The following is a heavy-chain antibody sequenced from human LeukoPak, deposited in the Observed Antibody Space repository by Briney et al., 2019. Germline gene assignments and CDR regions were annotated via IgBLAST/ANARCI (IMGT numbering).Heavy chain of an antibody. CDR3: ARVYCSDGSCFFDY. Sequence: PSETLSLTCTVSGGSISSGGYYWSWIRQHPGKGLECIGYIYYNGSTYYNPSLKSRVTISVDTSKNQFSLKLSSVTAADTALYYCARVYCSDGSCFFDYWGQGTLVTVSS. D-gene: IGHD2-15*01. CDR2: IYYNGST. J-gene: IGHJ4*02. CDR1: GGSISSGGYY. V-gene: IGHV4-31*03.